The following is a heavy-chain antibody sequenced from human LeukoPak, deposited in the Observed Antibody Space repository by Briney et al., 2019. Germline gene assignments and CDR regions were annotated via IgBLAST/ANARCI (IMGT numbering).Heavy chain of an antibody. CDR3: ARNHGGWFDS. CDR2: IYYSGST. V-gene: IGHV4-59*01. CDR1: GGSISSYY. Sequence: SETLSLTCTVSGGSISSYYWSWVRQPPGKGLAWIGYIYYSGSTKYNPSLKSRVTISVDTSKNQFTLKLSSVTAADTAVYYCARNHGGWFDSWGQGTLVTVSS. J-gene: IGHJ5*01. D-gene: IGHD4-23*01.